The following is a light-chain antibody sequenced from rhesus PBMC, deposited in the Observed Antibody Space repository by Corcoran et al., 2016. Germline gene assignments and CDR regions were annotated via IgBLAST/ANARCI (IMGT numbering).Light chain of an antibody. J-gene: IGKJ4*01. CDR3: QQHDNSPLT. V-gene: IGKV1-69*01. Sequence: DIQMTQSPSSLSASVGDRVTITCRASQGISNWLAWYQQKPGKAPKLLIYRASHLETGVPSRFSGSGSRTDFTLTISSLQPEDIATYYCQQHDNSPLTFGGGTKVELK. CDR2: RAS. CDR1: QGISNW.